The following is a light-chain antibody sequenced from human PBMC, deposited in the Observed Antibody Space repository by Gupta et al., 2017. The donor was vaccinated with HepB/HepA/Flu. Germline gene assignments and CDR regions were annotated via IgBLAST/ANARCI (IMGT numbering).Light chain of an antibody. V-gene: IGLV10-54*04. J-gene: IGLJ3*02. Sequence: AGLPQPPSVSKDLRQTATLTCTRHNNNIGLSGATWLQQHQGHPPKLVYQRDDSRPSGISDRFFASRSGNTASLTISRLQAEDEAEYFCASWDSSRSAWVFGGGTKLTVL. CDR3: ASWDSSRSAWV. CDR1: NNNIGLSG. CDR2: RDD.